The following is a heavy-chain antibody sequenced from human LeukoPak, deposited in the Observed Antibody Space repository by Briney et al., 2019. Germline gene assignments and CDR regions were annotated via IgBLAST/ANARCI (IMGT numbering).Heavy chain of an antibody. V-gene: IGHV3-9*01. CDR1: GFTLDDYA. D-gene: IGHD3-22*01. CDR2: ISWNSGSI. Sequence: GGSLRLSCAASGFTLDDYATHWVRQAPGKGLEWVSGISWNSGSIGYADSVKGRFTISRDNAKNSLYLQMNSLRAEDTALYYCAKDYYYDSSGLYYFDYWGQGTLVTVSS. CDR3: AKDYYYDSSGLYYFDY. J-gene: IGHJ4*02.